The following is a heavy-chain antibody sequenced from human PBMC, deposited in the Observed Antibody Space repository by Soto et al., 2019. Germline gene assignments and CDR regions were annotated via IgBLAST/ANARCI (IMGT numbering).Heavy chain of an antibody. CDR1: GGNIIGHD. V-gene: IGHV4-59*08. CDR2: IYYSGST. Sequence: LEILPLTSTVFGGNIIGHDWSWIRQPPGKGLEWIGYIYYSGSTNYNPSLKSRVTISVDTSKNQFSLKLSSVTAADTAVYYCARRIVATETFDYWGQGILVTSPQ. J-gene: IGHJ4*02. CDR3: ARRIVATETFDY. D-gene: IGHD5-12*01.